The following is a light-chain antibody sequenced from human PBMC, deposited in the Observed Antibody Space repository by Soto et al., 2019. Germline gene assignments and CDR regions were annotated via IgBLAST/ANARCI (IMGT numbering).Light chain of an antibody. CDR1: QTVASN. J-gene: IGKJ2*01. CDR3: QQYHNWPPQYT. Sequence: EIVMTQSPASLSVSPGDGATLSCRASQTVASNLAWYQQKPGQGPRLLIHGASTRAAGVPARFSGSGSGTDFTLIISSLQSEDFAVYYCQQYHNWPPQYTFGQGTKLQIK. CDR2: GAS. V-gene: IGKV3-15*01.